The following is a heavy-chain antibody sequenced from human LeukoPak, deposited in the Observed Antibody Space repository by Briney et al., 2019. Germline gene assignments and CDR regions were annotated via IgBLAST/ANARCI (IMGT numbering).Heavy chain of an antibody. Sequence: SQTLSLTCTVSGGSISSSSYYWSWIRQPAGKGLEWIGRIYTSGSTNYNPSLKSRVTISVDTSKNQFSLKLSSVTAADTAVYYCARDHNDFWSGYFAFDYWGQGTLVTVSS. CDR2: IYTSGST. D-gene: IGHD3-3*01. V-gene: IGHV4-61*02. J-gene: IGHJ4*02. CDR3: ARDHNDFWSGYFAFDY. CDR1: GGSISSSSYY.